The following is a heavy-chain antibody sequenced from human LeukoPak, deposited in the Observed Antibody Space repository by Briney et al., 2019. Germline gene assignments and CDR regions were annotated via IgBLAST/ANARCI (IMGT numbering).Heavy chain of an antibody. Sequence: GASVKVSCKASGYTFTGYYMHWVRQAPGQGLEWMGWINPNSGGTNYAQKLQGRVTMTRDTSISTAYMELSRLRSDDTAVYYCAREIGWELLLVAFDIWGQGTMVTVSS. J-gene: IGHJ3*02. CDR1: GYTFTGYY. CDR2: INPNSGGT. D-gene: IGHD1-26*01. V-gene: IGHV1-2*02. CDR3: AREIGWELLLVAFDI.